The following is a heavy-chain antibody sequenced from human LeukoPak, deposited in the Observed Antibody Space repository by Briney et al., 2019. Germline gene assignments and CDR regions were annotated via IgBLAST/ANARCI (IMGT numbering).Heavy chain of an antibody. CDR3: AKDRWVVVASGYGMDV. J-gene: IGHJ6*02. Sequence: PGGSLRLSCAASGFTFSSYGMHWVRQAPGKGLEWVAVISYDGSNKYYADSVKGRFTISRDNSKNTLYLQMNSLRAEDTAVYYCAKDRWVVVASGYGMDVWGQGTTVTVSS. D-gene: IGHD2-15*01. V-gene: IGHV3-30*18. CDR2: ISYDGSNK. CDR1: GFTFSSYG.